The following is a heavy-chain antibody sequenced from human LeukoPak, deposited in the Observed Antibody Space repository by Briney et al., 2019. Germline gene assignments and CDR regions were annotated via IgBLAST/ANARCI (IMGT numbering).Heavy chain of an antibody. J-gene: IGHJ4*02. Sequence: GGSLRLSCAASGFTFSSYAMSGVRQAPGKGLEWVSAISGSGGSTYYADSVKGRFTISRDNSKNTLYLQMNSLRAEDTAVYYCAKAHSSGYYVQGDWGQGTLVTVSS. CDR2: ISGSGGST. V-gene: IGHV3-23*01. D-gene: IGHD3-22*01. CDR1: GFTFSSYA. CDR3: AKAHSSGYYVQGD.